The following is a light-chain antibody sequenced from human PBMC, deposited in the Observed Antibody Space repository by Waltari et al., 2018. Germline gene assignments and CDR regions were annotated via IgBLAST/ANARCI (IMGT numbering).Light chain of an antibody. J-gene: IGKJ4*01. CDR3: QQYYSTPLT. CDR1: QSVLYSSNNKNY. CDR2: WAS. V-gene: IGKV4-1*01. Sequence: DIVMTQSPDSLAVSLAVRATIKGKPSQSVLYSSNNKNYLAWYQQKPGQPPKLLIYWASTRESGVPDRFSGSGSGTDFTLTISSLQAEDVAVYYCQQYYSTPLTFGGGTKVEIK.